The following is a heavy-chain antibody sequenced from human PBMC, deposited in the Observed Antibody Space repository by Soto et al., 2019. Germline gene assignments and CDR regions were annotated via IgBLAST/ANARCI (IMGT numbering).Heavy chain of an antibody. D-gene: IGHD6-13*01. CDR2: IYYSGST. Sequence: QLQLQESGPGLVKPSETLSLTCTVSGGSISSSSYYWGWIRQPPGKGLEWIGSIYYSGSTYYNPSLKSRVTISVDTSKNQFSLKLSSVTAADTAVYYCARQPRRRMEAAAGRPYWGQGTLVTVSS. CDR3: ARQPRRRMEAAAGRPY. V-gene: IGHV4-39*01. J-gene: IGHJ4*02. CDR1: GGSISSSSYY.